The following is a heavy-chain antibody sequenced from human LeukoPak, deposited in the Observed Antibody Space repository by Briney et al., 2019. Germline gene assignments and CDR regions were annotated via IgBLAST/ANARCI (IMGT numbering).Heavy chain of an antibody. Sequence: ASVKVSCTASGYTFTSYGISWVRQAPGQGLEWMGWISAYNGNTNYAQKLQGRVTMTTDTSTSTAYMELRSLRSDDTAVYYCARGAYYYGSGSPDAFDIWGQGTMVTVSS. CDR1: GYTFTSYG. CDR2: ISAYNGNT. V-gene: IGHV1-18*01. CDR3: ARGAYYYGSGSPDAFDI. J-gene: IGHJ3*02. D-gene: IGHD3-10*01.